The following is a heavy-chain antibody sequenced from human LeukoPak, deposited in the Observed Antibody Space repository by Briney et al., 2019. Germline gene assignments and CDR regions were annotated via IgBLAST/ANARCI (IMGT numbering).Heavy chain of an antibody. Sequence: GASVKVSCXASGYTFTDYYMHWVRQAHGQGLEWMGWINPNSGGTNYAQKFQGRVTITRDTSISTAYMELSRLRSDDTAVYYCARASRFWAWGQGTLVTVSS. V-gene: IGHV1-2*02. CDR1: GYTFTDYY. CDR2: INPNSGGT. D-gene: IGHD3-16*01. CDR3: ARASRFWA. J-gene: IGHJ4*02.